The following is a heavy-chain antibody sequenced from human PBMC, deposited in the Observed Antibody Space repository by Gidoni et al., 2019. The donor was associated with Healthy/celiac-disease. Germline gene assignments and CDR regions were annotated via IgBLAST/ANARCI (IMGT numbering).Heavy chain of an antibody. CDR1: GFTFSSYA. CDR2: ISYDGSNK. D-gene: IGHD3-22*01. Sequence: QVQLVESGGGVVQPGRSLRLSCAASGFTFSSYAMHWVRQAPGKGLEWVAVISYDGSNKYYADSVKGRFTISRDNSKNTLYLQMNSLRAEDTAVYYCARDPGRLNTMIVVVITLDYWGQGTLVTVSS. J-gene: IGHJ4*02. V-gene: IGHV3-30*01. CDR3: ARDPGRLNTMIVVVITLDY.